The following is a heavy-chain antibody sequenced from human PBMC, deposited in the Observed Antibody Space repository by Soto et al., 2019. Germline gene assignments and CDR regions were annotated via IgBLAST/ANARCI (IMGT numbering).Heavy chain of an antibody. Sequence: SVKVSCKASGGSLSTNPISWVRQAPGQGLEWMGGTGSGTGPGNNAQKFQGRLTVTADKSTSTVYMELTNLSSEDTAVYYCARRDSGGFFRFFDSWGQGTLVTVSS. CDR2: TGSGTGPG. J-gene: IGHJ4*02. V-gene: IGHV1-69*06. D-gene: IGHD2-15*01. CDR1: GGSLSTNP. CDR3: ARRDSGGFFRFFDS.